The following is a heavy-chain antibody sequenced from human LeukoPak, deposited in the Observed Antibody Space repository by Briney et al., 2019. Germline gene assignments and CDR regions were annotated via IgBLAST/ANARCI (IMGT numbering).Heavy chain of an antibody. CDR1: GFTFSSYA. CDR2: ISSNGGST. J-gene: IGHJ5*02. CDR3: ARDRGKKIAAGPSWFDP. Sequence: GGSLRLSCAASGFTFSSYAMHWVRQARGKGLEYVSDISSNGGSTYYANSVKGRFTISRDNSKNTLYLQMGSLRAEDMAVYYCARDRGKKIAAGPSWFDPWGQGTLVTVSS. D-gene: IGHD2-15*01. V-gene: IGHV3-64*01.